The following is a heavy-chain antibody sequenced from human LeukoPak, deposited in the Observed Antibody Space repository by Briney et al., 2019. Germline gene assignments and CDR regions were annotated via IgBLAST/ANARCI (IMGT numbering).Heavy chain of an antibody. CDR2: IRYDGNNK. CDR3: ARTYNPDY. CDR1: GFTFSSTG. Sequence: SGGSLRLSCTASGFTFSSTGMHWVRQAPGKGLEWVSYIRYDGNNKYYGDSVKGRLTVSRDNPKNTLYLQMNSLRVEDTAVYYCARTYNPDYWGQGTLVTVSS. D-gene: IGHD1-14*01. J-gene: IGHJ4*02. V-gene: IGHV3-30*02.